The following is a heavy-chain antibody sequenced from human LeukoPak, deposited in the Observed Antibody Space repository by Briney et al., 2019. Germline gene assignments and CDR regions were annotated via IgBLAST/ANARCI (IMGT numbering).Heavy chain of an antibody. CDR1: GFTFDDYA. V-gene: IGHV3-9*01. D-gene: IGHD3-9*01. CDR2: ISWNSGSI. Sequence: GGSLRLSCAASGFTFDDYAMHWVRQAPGKGLEWVSGISWNSGSIGYADSVKGRFTISRDNAKNSLYLQMNSLRAEDTALYYCATVYDILTLGAFDIWGQGTMVTVSS. CDR3: ATVYDILTLGAFDI. J-gene: IGHJ3*02.